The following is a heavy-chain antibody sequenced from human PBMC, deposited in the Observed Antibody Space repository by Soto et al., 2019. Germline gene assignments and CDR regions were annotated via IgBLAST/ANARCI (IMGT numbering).Heavy chain of an antibody. D-gene: IGHD2-2*01. CDR1: GFPFSTYS. J-gene: IGHJ4*02. CDR3: ARAPQLVAPAATGFDS. CDR2: ISASTLTT. V-gene: IGHV3-48*02. Sequence: PGGSLRLSCAASGFPFSTYSMSWVRQAPGKGLEWISYISASTLTTFYADSVKGRFTISRDTAQNSLYLQMNSLRDEDTAVYYCARAPQLVAPAATGFDSWGQGTLVT.